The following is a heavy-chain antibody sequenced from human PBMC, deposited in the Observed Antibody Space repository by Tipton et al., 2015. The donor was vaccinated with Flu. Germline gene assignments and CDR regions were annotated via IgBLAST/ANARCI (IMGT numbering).Heavy chain of an antibody. CDR1: GGSISSYY. CDR2: IYYSGST. CDR3: ARDRPNYYYYGMDV. J-gene: IGHJ6*02. Sequence: TLSLTCTVSGGSISSYYWSWIRQPPGKGLEWIGYIYYSGSTNYNPSHKSRVTISVDTSKNQFSLKLSSATAADTAVYYCARDRPNYYYYGMDVWGQGTTVTVSS. V-gene: IGHV4-59*01.